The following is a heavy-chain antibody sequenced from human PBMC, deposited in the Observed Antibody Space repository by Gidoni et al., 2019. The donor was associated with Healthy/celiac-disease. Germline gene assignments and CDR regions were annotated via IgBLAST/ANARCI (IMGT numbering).Heavy chain of an antibody. CDR3: AKDMYVRLGDYSNSDY. V-gene: IGHV3-9*01. CDR2: ISWNIGSI. Sequence: EVKLVESGGGLVQPGRSLRLSCAASGFTCDDYAMHWVRQAPGKGLEWVSGISWNIGSIGYADSVNGRFTISRDNAKNSLYLQMNSLRAEDTALYYCAKDMYVRLGDYSNSDYWGQGTLVTVSS. CDR1: GFTCDDYA. D-gene: IGHD4-4*01. J-gene: IGHJ4*02.